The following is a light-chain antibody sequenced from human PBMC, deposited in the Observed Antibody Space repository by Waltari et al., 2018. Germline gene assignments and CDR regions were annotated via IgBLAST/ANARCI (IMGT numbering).Light chain of an antibody. V-gene: IGKV1-39*01. Sequence: DIQMTQSPLSLSASVGDRVTVTCRACQSVSTHLNWYQHKPGKAPELLVYSSSFLETGVPSRFSAGGSGTDFNFTITAVQPEDFATYYCQETYTPPWTFGPGTRLEIK. J-gene: IGKJ1*01. CDR3: QETYTPPWT. CDR1: QSVSTH. CDR2: SSS.